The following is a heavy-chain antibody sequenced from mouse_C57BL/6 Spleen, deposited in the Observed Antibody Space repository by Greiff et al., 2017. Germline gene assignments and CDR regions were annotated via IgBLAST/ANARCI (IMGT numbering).Heavy chain of an antibody. Sequence: QVHVKQPGAELVKPGASVKLSCKASGYTFTSYWMHLVKQRPGQGLAWIGMIHPNSGSTNYNEKFKSKATLTVDKSSSTAYMQLSSLTSEDAAVYYCARRYYYGSREGFDYWGQGTTLTVSS. D-gene: IGHD1-1*01. CDR2: IHPNSGST. CDR3: ARRYYYGSREGFDY. V-gene: IGHV1-64*01. CDR1: GYTFTSYW. J-gene: IGHJ2*01.